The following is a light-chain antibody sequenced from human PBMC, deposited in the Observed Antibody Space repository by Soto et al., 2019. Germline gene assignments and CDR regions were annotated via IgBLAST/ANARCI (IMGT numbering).Light chain of an antibody. V-gene: IGLV1-40*01. J-gene: IGLJ1*01. Sequence: QSVLTQPPSASGAPGQRVTFSCSGSKSDIGSNYVFWYQQLPGTAPKFFMYGNNNRPSGVPDRFSGSKSGTSASLAITGLQAEDEADYYCQSYDSSLNTFYVFGTGTKVTVL. CDR1: KSDIGSNY. CDR2: GNN. CDR3: QSYDSSLNTFYV.